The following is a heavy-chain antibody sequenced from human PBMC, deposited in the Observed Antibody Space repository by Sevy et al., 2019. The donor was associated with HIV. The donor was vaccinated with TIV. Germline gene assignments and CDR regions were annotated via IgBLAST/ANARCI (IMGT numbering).Heavy chain of an antibody. CDR1: GGSISSSDYF. CDR2: IYYNADP. V-gene: IGHV4-39*01. CDR3: ARHGAWRFYFDF. Sequence: SETLSLTCTVSGGSISSSDYFWGWIRQPPGKGLEWIGTIYYNADPYHNPSLTSRVTISVDTSKNQFSLRMTSVTALDTAVYYCARHGAWRFYFDFWGRGALVTVSS. J-gene: IGHJ4*02. D-gene: IGHD3-16*01.